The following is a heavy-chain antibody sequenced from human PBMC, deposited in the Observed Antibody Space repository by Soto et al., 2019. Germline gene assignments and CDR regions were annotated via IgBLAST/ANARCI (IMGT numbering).Heavy chain of an antibody. J-gene: IGHJ5*02. CDR3: ATVFDL. V-gene: IGHV3-74*01. CDR2: IDTDGGGT. Sequence: DVQLVESGGGLVQPGGSLRVSCAASGFTRGSHSIHWVRQPPGKGLEWVSRIDTDGGGTSYADSVKGRFTISTDNAKNTVYLQMNGLRAEDTAVYYCATVFDLWGQGTLVTVSS. CDR1: GFTRGSHS.